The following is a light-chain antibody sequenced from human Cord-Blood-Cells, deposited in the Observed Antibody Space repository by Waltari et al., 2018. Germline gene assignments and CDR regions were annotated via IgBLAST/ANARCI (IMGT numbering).Light chain of an antibody. CDR3: QSYDSSLSGWV. CDR2: GNS. Sequence: QSALTQSPSVSGAPGPRVTISCTGSSSNIGAGYDVPWYQQLPGTAPKLLIYGNSNRPSGVPDRFSGSKSGTSASLASTGRQAEDEADYYCQSYDSSLSGWVFGGGTKLTVL. J-gene: IGLJ3*02. CDR1: SSNIGAGYD. V-gene: IGLV1-40*01.